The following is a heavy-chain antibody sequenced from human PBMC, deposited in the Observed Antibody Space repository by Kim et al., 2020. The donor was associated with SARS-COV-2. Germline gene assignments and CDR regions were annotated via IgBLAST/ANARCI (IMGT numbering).Heavy chain of an antibody. CDR3: AKDSAADDY. D-gene: IGHD6-13*01. J-gene: IGHJ4*02. V-gene: IGHV3-23*01. Sequence: GSTYTTDSVKGRFTTSSNNSKNTLYLQMNSLRAEDTAVYYCAKDSAADDYWGQGTLVTVSS. CDR2: GST.